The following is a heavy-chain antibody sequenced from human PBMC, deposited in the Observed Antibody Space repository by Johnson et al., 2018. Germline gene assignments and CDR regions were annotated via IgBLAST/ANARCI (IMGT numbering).Heavy chain of an antibody. V-gene: IGHV3-13*01. CDR3: ARGSSQDCYDSSVYHDACES. CDR1: GFTFSSYD. J-gene: IGHJ3*02. D-gene: IGHD3-22*01. CDR2: IGTAGDT. Sequence: VQLVQSGGGLVQPGGSLRLSCAASGFTFSSYDMHWVRQATGKGLEWVSAIGTAGDTYYPGSVKGRFTIPRDNSKNTLFLQMNSLRAEDTAWYYCARGSSQDCYDSSVYHDACESWGKGTMVTVSS.